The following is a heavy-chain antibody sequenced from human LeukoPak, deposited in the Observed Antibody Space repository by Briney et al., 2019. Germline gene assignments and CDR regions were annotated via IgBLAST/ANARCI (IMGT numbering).Heavy chain of an antibody. D-gene: IGHD3-22*01. Sequence: PSETLPLTCTVSGGSISSYYWSWIRQPPGKGLEWIGYIYHSGSTRYNPSLRSRVTISVDTSKNQFSLKLTSVTAADTAVYYCARVHDSSGYLYFDYWGQGTLVTVSS. CDR1: GGSISSYY. J-gene: IGHJ4*02. CDR2: IYHSGST. CDR3: ARVHDSSGYLYFDY. V-gene: IGHV4-59*01.